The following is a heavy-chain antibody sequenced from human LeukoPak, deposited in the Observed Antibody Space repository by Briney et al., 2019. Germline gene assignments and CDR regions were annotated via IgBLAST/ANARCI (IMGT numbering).Heavy chain of an antibody. Sequence: SETLSLTCAVYGGSFSGYYWSWIRQPPGKGLEWIGSIYYSGSTYYNPSLKSRVTISVDTSKNQFSLKLSSVTAADTAVYYCARESVATIYYFDYWGQGTLVTVSS. CDR3: ARESVATIYYFDY. CDR1: GGSFSGYY. D-gene: IGHD5-12*01. V-gene: IGHV4-34*01. CDR2: IYYSGST. J-gene: IGHJ4*02.